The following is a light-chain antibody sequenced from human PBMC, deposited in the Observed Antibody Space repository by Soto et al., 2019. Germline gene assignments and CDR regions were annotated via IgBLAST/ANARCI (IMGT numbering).Light chain of an antibody. V-gene: IGKV1-5*03. CDR3: QQYNSYWT. Sequence: DIQMTQSTATLSASVGDRVTITCRASQSISSWLAWYQQKPGKAPKLLIYKASSLESGVPSRFSGSGSGTEFTLTISSLQHDDFATYYCQQYNSYWTFGQGNNVDIK. CDR1: QSISSW. CDR2: KAS. J-gene: IGKJ1*01.